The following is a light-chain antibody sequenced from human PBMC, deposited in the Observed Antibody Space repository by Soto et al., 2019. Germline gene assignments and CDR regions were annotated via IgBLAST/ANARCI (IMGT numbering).Light chain of an antibody. CDR3: QQYDSFWT. V-gene: IGKV1-39*01. Sequence: DIQMTQFPSSLSASVGDRVTITCRASQSISTNLSWYQKKPGKAPKLLIYAASTLQSGVSSRFSGTGSGTDFSLTISSLQPEDFATYFCQQYDSFWTFGQGT. CDR2: AAS. CDR1: QSISTN. J-gene: IGKJ1*01.